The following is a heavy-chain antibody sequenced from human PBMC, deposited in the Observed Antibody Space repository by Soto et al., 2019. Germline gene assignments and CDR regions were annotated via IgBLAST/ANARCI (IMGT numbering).Heavy chain of an antibody. CDR1: GYTFTSYY. V-gene: IGHV1-46*03. D-gene: IGHD3-9*01. CDR2: INPSGGST. J-gene: IGHJ4*02. Sequence: GASVKVSCKASGYTFTSYYMHWVRQAPGQGLEWMGIINPSGGSTSYAQKFQGRVTMTRDTSTSTVYMELSSLRSEDTAVYYCARDSFPKKYYDILTGYSTFDYWGQGTLVTVSS. CDR3: ARDSFPKKYYDILTGYSTFDY.